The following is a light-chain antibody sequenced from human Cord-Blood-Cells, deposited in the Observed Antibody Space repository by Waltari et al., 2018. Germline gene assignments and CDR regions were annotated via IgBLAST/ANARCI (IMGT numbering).Light chain of an antibody. CDR2: EGS. J-gene: IGLJ2*01. V-gene: IGLV2-23*01. CDR1: SSDVGSYNL. CDR3: CSYAGSSTYVV. Sequence: QSALTQPASVSGSPGQSITISCTGTSSDVGSYNLVSWYQQHPGKAPKLMIYEGSKRHSGVSNRFPGSKSGNTASLTISGLQAEDEADYYCCSYAGSSTYVVFGGGTKLTVL.